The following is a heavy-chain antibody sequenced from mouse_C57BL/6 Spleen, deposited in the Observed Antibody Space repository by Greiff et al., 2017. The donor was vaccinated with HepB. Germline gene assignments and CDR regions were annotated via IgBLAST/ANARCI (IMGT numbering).Heavy chain of an antibody. Sequence: EVQLKESGPGMVKPSQSLSLTCTVTGYSITSGYDWHWIRHFPGNKLEWMGYISYSGSTNYNPSLKSRISITHDTSKNHFFLKLNSVTTEDTATYYCARGDGYGGGFAYWGQGTLVTVSA. D-gene: IGHD2-2*01. CDR1: GYSITSGYD. V-gene: IGHV3-1*01. J-gene: IGHJ3*01. CDR2: ISYSGST. CDR3: ARGDGYGGGFAY.